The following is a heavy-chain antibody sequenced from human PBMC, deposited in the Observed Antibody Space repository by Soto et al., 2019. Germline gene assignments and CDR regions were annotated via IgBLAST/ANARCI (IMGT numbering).Heavy chain of an antibody. Sequence: QVQLVESGGGVVQPGRSLRLSCAASGFTFSSYGMHWVRQAPGKGLEWVAVIWYDGSNKYYADSVKGRFTISRDNSKNTLYLQMNSLRAEDTAVYYCARDLCSCGSCYSAPGIDYWGQGTLVTVSS. CDR1: GFTFSSYG. J-gene: IGHJ4*02. D-gene: IGHD2-15*01. CDR3: ARDLCSCGSCYSAPGIDY. V-gene: IGHV3-33*01. CDR2: IWYDGSNK.